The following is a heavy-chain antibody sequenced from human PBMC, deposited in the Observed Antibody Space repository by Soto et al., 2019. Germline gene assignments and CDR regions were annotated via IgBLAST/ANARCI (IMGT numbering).Heavy chain of an antibody. D-gene: IGHD6-13*01. J-gene: IGHJ5*02. CDR1: GFSLSNARMG. CDR2: IFSNDEK. V-gene: IGHV2-26*01. CDR3: ARILGAASRGRFDP. Sequence: QVTLKESGPVLVKPTETLTLTCTVSGFSLSNARMGVSWIRQPPGNALEWLAHIFSNDEKSYSTSLKSRLTISKDTSKSQVVLTMTNMDPVDTATYYCARILGAASRGRFDPWGQGTLVTVSS.